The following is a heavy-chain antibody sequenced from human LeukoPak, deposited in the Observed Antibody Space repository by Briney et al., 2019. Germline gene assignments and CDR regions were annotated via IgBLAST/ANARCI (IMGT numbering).Heavy chain of an antibody. Sequence: GGSLRLSCAASGFTFSSYAMSWVRQAPGKGLEWVSAISGSGGSTYYADSVKGRFTISRDNSKNTLYLQMNSLRAEDTAVYYCAKPRYSNYYYGMDVWGQGTTVTVSS. CDR3: AKPRYSNYYYGMDV. CDR1: GFTFSSYA. V-gene: IGHV3-23*01. CDR2: ISGSGGST. D-gene: IGHD4-11*01. J-gene: IGHJ6*02.